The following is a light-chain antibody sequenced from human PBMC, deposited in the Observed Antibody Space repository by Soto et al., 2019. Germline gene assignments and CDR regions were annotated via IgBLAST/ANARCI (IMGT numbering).Light chain of an antibody. CDR2: GAS. CDR1: QSVSSN. Sequence: EIVMTQSPATLSVSPGERATLSCRASQSVSSNLAWYQQKPGQAPRLLIYGASTRATGIPARFSGSGSGTEFTPTISSLQSEDLAVYYCQQYSNWPRTFGQGTKVDIK. CDR3: QQYSNWPRT. J-gene: IGKJ1*01. V-gene: IGKV3-15*01.